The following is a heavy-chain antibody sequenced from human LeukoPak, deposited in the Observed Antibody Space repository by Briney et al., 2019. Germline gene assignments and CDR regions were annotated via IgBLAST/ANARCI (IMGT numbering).Heavy chain of an antibody. J-gene: IGHJ4*02. CDR3: ARGGDYGDYFDY. CDR1: GFTFRTYE. Sequence: GGSLRLSCVASGFTFRTYEMHWVRQAPGKGLEWVSFISSSGTTIYYADSVQGRFTISRDNAENSLYLQMNSLRAEDTALYFCARGGDYGDYFDYWGQGSLVTGSS. CDR2: ISSSGTTI. V-gene: IGHV3-48*03. D-gene: IGHD4-17*01.